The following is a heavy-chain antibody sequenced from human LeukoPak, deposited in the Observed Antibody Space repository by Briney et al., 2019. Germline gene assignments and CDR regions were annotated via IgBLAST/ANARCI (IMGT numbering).Heavy chain of an antibody. D-gene: IGHD3-3*01. CDR1: GYTFTSYA. CDR3: ARDFWSGYYRPHDY. CDR2: INPNSGGT. J-gene: IGHJ4*02. Sequence: ASVKVSCKASGYTFTSYAMNWVRQAPGQGLEWMGWINPNSGGTNYAQKFQGRVTMTRDTSISTAYMELSRLRSDDTAVYYCARDFWSGYYRPHDYWGQGTLVTVSS. V-gene: IGHV1-2*02.